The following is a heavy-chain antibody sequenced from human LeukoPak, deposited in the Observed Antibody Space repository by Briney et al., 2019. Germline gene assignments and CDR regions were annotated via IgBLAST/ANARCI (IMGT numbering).Heavy chain of an antibody. J-gene: IGHJ4*02. Sequence: GGSLRLSSAASGFTLSSYAMSWVRQGPGKGLEWVSSISSSSSYIYYADSVKDRFTISRDNAKNSLYLQMNSLRAEDTAVYYCARRAGDYSHPYDYWGQGILVTVSS. CDR3: ARRAGDYSHPYDY. CDR1: GFTLSSYA. D-gene: IGHD3-22*01. V-gene: IGHV3-21*01. CDR2: ISSSSSYI.